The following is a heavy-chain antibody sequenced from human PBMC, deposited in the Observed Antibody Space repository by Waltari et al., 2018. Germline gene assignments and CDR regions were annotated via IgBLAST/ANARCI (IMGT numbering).Heavy chain of an antibody. V-gene: IGHV4-61*09. J-gene: IGHJ4*02. CDR1: GGSISSGSYY. Sequence: QVQLQESGPGLVKPSQTLSLTCTVSGGSISSGSYYWSWIRQPAGKGLEWIGYIYTSGSTNYNPSLKSRVTISVDTSKNQFSLKLSSVTAADTVVYYCARYGDYVYLDYWGQGTLVTVSS. CDR3: ARYGDYVYLDY. D-gene: IGHD4-17*01. CDR2: IYTSGST.